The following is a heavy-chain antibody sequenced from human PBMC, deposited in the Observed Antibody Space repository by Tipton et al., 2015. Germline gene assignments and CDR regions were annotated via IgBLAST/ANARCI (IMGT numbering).Heavy chain of an antibody. CDR2: LSHAGST. Sequence: TLSLTCAVSAYSISSDYYWGWIRQPPGKGLEWIGSLSHAGSTYYNLSLQSRVTISADTSKNQFSLRLRSVTAADTAMYYCACQDYDSLTRDYQTVDYWGQGTLVTVSS. D-gene: IGHD3-9*01. J-gene: IGHJ4*02. CDR3: ACQDYDSLTRDYQTVDY. V-gene: IGHV4-38-2*01. CDR1: AYSISSDYY.